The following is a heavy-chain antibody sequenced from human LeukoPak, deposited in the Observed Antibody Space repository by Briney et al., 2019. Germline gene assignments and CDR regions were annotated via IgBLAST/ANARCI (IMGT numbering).Heavy chain of an antibody. V-gene: IGHV4-39*07. Sequence: PSETLSLTCAVSGGSTSSSSYYWSWIRQPPGKGLEWIGEINHSGSTNYNPSLKSRVTISVDTSKNQFSLKLSSVTAADTAVYYCAVGYYFDYWGQGTLVTVSS. CDR2: INHSGST. CDR1: GGSTSSSSYY. D-gene: IGHD1-26*01. CDR3: AVGYYFDY. J-gene: IGHJ4*02.